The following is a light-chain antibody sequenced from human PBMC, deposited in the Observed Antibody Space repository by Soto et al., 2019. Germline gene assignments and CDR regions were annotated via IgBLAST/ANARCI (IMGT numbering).Light chain of an antibody. CDR2: AAS. Sequence: DIQLTQSPSSLSASVGDRVTITCRASQDIGDYLAWYQQKPGKVPKLLIYAASTLQSGAPSRFSGSGSGTDFTFTISSLQPEDVATFYCQKYNGAPFTFGPGTKVDVK. J-gene: IGKJ3*01. V-gene: IGKV1-27*01. CDR3: QKYNGAPFT. CDR1: QDIGDY.